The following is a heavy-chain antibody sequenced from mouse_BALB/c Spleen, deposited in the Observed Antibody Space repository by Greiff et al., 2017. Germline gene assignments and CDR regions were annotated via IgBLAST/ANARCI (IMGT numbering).Heavy chain of an antibody. D-gene: IGHD2-1*01. V-gene: IGHV5-9-3*01. CDR1: GFTFSSYA. CDR2: ISSGGSYT. CDR3: ARQGGNYVFAY. Sequence: VQLQQSGGGLVKPGGSLKLSCAASGFTFSSYAMSWVRQTPEKRLEWVATISSGGSYTYYPDSVKGRFTISRDNAKNTLYLQMSSLRSEDTAMYYCARQGGNYVFAYWGQGTLVTVSA. J-gene: IGHJ3*01.